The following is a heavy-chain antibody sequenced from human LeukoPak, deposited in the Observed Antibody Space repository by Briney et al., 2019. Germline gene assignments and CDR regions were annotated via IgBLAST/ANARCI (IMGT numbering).Heavy chain of an antibody. CDR3: ARGDLWFGELNDY. CDR1: GFTFSSYS. CDR2: ISSSSSYI. Sequence: GGSLRLSCAASGFTFSSYSMNWVRQAPGKGLEWVSSISSSSSYIYYADSVKGRFTISRDNAKNSLYLQMSSLRAEDTAVYYCARGDLWFGELNDYWGQGTLVTVSS. D-gene: IGHD3-10*01. J-gene: IGHJ4*02. V-gene: IGHV3-21*01.